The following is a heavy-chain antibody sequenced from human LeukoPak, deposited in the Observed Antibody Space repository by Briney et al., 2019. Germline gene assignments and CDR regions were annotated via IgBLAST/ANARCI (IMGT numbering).Heavy chain of an antibody. CDR2: IYYSGST. V-gene: IGHV4-31*03. J-gene: IGHJ4*02. Sequence: PSQTLSLTCTVSGGSISSGGYYWSWIRQHPGKGLEWIGYIYYSGSTYYNPSLKTRVTISVDTSKNQFSLKLSSVTAADTAVYYCAAGYDYRTTFDDWGQGTLVTVSS. CDR3: AAGYDYRTTFDD. D-gene: IGHD5-12*01. CDR1: GGSISSGGYY.